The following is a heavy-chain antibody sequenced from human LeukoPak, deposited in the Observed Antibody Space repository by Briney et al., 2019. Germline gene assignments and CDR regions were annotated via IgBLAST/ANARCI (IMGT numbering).Heavy chain of an antibody. J-gene: IGHJ4*02. Sequence: GASVTVSCKASGYTFTSYGISWVRQAPGQGLEWMGWISAYNGNTNYAQKLQGRVTMTTDTSTSTAYMELRSLRSDDTAVYYCARGGCTNGVCYLRNKVYDYWGQGTLVTVSS. CDR3: ARGGCTNGVCYLRNKVYDY. D-gene: IGHD2-8*01. CDR1: GYTFTSYG. CDR2: ISAYNGNT. V-gene: IGHV1-18*01.